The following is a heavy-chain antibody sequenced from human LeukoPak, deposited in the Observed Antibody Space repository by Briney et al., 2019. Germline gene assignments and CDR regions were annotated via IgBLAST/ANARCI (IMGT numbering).Heavy chain of an antibody. CDR2: IYYSGRT. J-gene: IGHJ6*03. Sequence: SETLSLTCTVSGASISSYYWSWIRQSPGKGLEWIGYIYYSGRTNYNPSLKSRVTISVDTSKNQFSLKLSSVTAADTAVYYCARDGAGDYGYYYYMDVWGKGTTVTVSS. V-gene: IGHV4-59*12. D-gene: IGHD4-17*01. CDR3: ARDGAGDYGYYYYMDV. CDR1: GASISSYY.